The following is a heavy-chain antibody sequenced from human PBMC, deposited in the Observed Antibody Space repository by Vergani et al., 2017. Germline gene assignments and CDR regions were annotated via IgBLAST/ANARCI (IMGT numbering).Heavy chain of an antibody. V-gene: IGHV3-30*02. J-gene: IGHJ4*02. Sequence: QVQLVESGGGVVQPGGSLRLSCAASGFSFGSYGMHWVRVRQAPGKGLEWLAYLRYDGTTKQYADSVKGRFTISRDNSKNTLSLQMDSLRPEDTAMFYCVKDRGASIGFDDWGQGTQVTVSS. CDR2: LRYDGTTK. CDR3: VKDRGASIGFDD. D-gene: IGHD2-2*01. CDR1: GFSFGSYG.